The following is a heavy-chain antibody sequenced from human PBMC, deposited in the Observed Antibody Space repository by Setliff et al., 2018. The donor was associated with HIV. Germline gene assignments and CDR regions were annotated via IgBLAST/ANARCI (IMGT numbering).Heavy chain of an antibody. CDR2: AHYSGSN. Sequence: SETLSLTCTVSGGSIRSYYWSWIRQPPGKGLEWLGHAHYSGSNKNNPSLRSRVTISLDTPKNQFSLKLNSVIAADTAVYYCARNRVPSSLWGQGTLVTVSS. D-gene: IGHD3-10*01. J-gene: IGHJ4*02. CDR1: GGSIRSYY. CDR3: ARNRVPSSL. V-gene: IGHV4-59*01.